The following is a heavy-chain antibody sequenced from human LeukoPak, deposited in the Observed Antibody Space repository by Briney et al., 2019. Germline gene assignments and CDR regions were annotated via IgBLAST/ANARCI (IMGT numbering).Heavy chain of an antibody. Sequence: ASVKVSCKASGGTFSSYAISWVRQAPGQGLEWMGGIIPIFGTANYAQKFQGRVTMTTDTSTSTAYMELRSLRSDDTAVYYCARDHIAVAGNAAFDIWGQGTMVTVSS. J-gene: IGHJ3*02. CDR1: GGTFSSYA. CDR3: ARDHIAVAGNAAFDI. CDR2: IIPIFGTA. D-gene: IGHD6-19*01. V-gene: IGHV1-69*05.